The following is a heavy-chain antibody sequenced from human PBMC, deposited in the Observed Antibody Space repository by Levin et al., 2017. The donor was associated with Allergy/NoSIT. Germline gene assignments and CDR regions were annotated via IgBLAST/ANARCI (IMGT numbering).Heavy chain of an antibody. J-gene: IGHJ4*02. Sequence: PGGSLRLSCAASGFTFSDYYMSWIRQAPGKGLEWVSYIRSSGSSMNYADSVKGRFTISRDNAKNSLYLHMNSLRAEDTAVYYCARGVQQGYNWNDVHLYWLWGQGTLVTVSS. CDR2: IRSSGSSM. CDR3: ARGVQQGYNWNDVHLYWL. D-gene: IGHD1-20*01. CDR1: GFTFSDYY. V-gene: IGHV3-11*01.